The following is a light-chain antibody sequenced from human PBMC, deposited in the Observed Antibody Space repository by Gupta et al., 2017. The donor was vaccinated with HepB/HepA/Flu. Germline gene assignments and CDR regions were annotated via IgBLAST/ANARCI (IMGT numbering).Light chain of an antibody. V-gene: IGKV1-5*03. J-gene: IGKJ4*01. CDR3: QQYESFPLT. CDR1: QAIGDW. Sequence: DIQLSPSPSTLSASVGDRVTITCRASQAIGDWLAWYQQKPGKDPKLLIYKASTLQGGVPWRFSGSGSGTEFTLTISSLQPDDFATYYCQQYESFPLTFGGGTKVELK. CDR2: KAS.